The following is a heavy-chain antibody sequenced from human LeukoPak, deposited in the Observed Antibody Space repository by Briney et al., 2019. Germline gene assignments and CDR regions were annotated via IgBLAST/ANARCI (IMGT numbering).Heavy chain of an antibody. CDR1: GFRSSDYI. V-gene: IGHV3-72*01. D-gene: IGHD3-22*01. Sequence: GGSLRLSCAASGFRSSDYILDWVRQAPGKGLEWVGRIRRKRNGYTTGYAASVKGRFTISRDDLKKSLDLHMTSLKTDDTAVYYCSRDGTEGDNSAFDIWGQGTMVTVSS. J-gene: IGHJ3*02. CDR2: IRRKRNGYTT. CDR3: SRDGTEGDNSAFDI.